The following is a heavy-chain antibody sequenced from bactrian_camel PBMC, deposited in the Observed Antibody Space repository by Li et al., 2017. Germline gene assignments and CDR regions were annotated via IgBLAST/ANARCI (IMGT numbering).Heavy chain of an antibody. J-gene: IGHJ4*01. CDR2: IDGDGVA. V-gene: IGHV3S55*01. Sequence: HVQLVESGGGSVQAGGSLRLSCVVSRFPYGSYCMGWFRQAPGKQREGVASIDGDGVATYAESVQGRFTLSQDHAKRTLYLQMNSLKPEDTGMYYCAVNTLCVWPPSHAEFKHWGQGTQVTVS. CDR1: RFPYGSYC. CDR3: AVNTLCVWPPSHAEFKH. D-gene: IGHD1*01.